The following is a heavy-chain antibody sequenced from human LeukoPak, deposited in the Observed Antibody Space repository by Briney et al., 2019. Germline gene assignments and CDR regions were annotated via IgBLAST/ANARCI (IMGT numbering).Heavy chain of an antibody. CDR1: GGYISSYY. D-gene: IGHD6-19*01. CDR3: ARYEAVAGVFDY. Sequence: TSETLSLTCTVSGGYISSYYWSWIRQPPGKGLEWIGYIYYSGSTNYKSSLKSRVTISVDKSKNQFSLKLSSVTAADTAVYYCARYEAVAGVFDYWGQGTLVTVSS. J-gene: IGHJ4*02. CDR2: IYYSGST. V-gene: IGHV4-59*01.